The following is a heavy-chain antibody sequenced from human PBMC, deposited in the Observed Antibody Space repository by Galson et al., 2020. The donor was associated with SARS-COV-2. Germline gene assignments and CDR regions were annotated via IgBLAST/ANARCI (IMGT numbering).Heavy chain of an antibody. CDR2: IYTSGST. V-gene: IGHV4-61*02. J-gene: IGHJ4*02. Sequence: SETLSLTCTVSGGSISSGRYYWSSIRQPAGKGLERIGRIYTSGSTNYNPSLKSRVTISVDTSKNQFSMKPSSVTAAYTAGYYCARDVEIVGLDYWGQGTLVTVSS. CDR1: GGSISSGRYY. D-gene: IGHD3-22*01. CDR3: ARDVEIVGLDY.